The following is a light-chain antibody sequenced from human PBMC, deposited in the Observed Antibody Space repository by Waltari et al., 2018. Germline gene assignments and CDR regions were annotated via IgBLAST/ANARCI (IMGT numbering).Light chain of an antibody. CDR3: YSAADNIVI. CDR2: KDT. J-gene: IGLJ2*01. V-gene: IGLV3-27*01. Sequence: SYELTQPSSVSVSPGQTARITCSGDLLAKKYDRWFQQKPGQAPVVVIYKDTERPSEIPERFSGSSSGTTVTLTISGAQVDDEADYYCYSAADNIVIFGGGTKLTVL. CDR1: LLAKKY.